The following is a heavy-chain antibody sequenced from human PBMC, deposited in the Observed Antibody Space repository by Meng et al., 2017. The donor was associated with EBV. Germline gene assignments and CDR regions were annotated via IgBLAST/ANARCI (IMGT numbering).Heavy chain of an antibody. Sequence: TLTYPGLSLGKPTQTLTLTCTFSGFSLSTSGVGVGWISQPPGKALEWLALIYWDDDKRYSPSLKSRLTITKDTSKNQVVLTMTNMDPVDTATYYCAHSRVGATEFDYWGQGTLVTVSS. D-gene: IGHD1-26*01. J-gene: IGHJ4*02. V-gene: IGHV2-5*02. CDR3: AHSRVGATEFDY. CDR2: IYWDDDK. CDR1: GFSLSTSGVG.